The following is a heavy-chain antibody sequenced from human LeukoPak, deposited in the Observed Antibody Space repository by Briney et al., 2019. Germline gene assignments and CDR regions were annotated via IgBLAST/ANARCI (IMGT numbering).Heavy chain of an antibody. D-gene: IGHD6-19*01. CDR1: GGSISSYY. V-gene: IGHV4-4*07. J-gene: IGHJ4*02. Sequence: SETLSLTCTVSGGSISSYYWSWIRQSAGEGLEWIGRIYINGNTNYNPSLKSRVTISVDTSKNQFSLKLSSVTAADTAMYYCARNKSSGLKYWGQGTLVTVSS. CDR2: IYINGNT. CDR3: ARNKSSGLKY.